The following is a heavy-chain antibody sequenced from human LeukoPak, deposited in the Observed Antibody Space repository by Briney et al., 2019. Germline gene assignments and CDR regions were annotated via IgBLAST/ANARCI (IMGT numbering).Heavy chain of an antibody. CDR3: ASLAVAGTFFDY. V-gene: IGHV4-39*07. Sequence: SSETLSLTCTVSGGSISSSNYYWGWIRQPPGKGLEWIGNIFYSGSTHYNPSLKSRVTISVDTSKNQFSLKLSSVTAADTAVYYCASLAVAGTFFDYWGQGTLVTVSS. J-gene: IGHJ4*02. CDR2: IFYSGST. D-gene: IGHD6-19*01. CDR1: GGSISSSNYY.